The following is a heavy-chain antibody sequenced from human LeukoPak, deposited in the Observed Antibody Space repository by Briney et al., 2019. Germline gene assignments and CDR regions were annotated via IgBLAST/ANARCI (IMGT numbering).Heavy chain of an antibody. D-gene: IGHD5-12*01. Sequence: SQTLSLTCTVSGGSISSGGYYWSWIRQHPGKGLEWIGYIYYSGSTYYNPSLKSRVTISVDTSKNQFSLKLSSVTAADTAVYYCARDRRGHSGCLHPWGQGTLVTVSS. J-gene: IGHJ5*02. V-gene: IGHV4-31*03. CDR3: ARDRRGHSGCLHP. CDR2: IYYSGST. CDR1: GGSISSGGYY.